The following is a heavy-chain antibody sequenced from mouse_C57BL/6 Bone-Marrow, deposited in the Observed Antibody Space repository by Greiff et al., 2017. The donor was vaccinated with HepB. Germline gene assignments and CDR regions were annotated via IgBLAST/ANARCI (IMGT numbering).Heavy chain of an antibody. CDR2: INPNNGGT. J-gene: IGHJ3*01. D-gene: IGHD3-2*02. CDR3: ARPAQATSGFAY. Sequence: EVQLQQSGPELVKPGASVKISCKASGYTFTDYYMNWVKQSHGKSLEWIGDINPNNGGTSYNQKFKGKATLTVDKSSSTAYMELRSLTSEDSAVYYCARPAQATSGFAYWGQGTLVTVSA. V-gene: IGHV1-26*01. CDR1: GYTFTDYY.